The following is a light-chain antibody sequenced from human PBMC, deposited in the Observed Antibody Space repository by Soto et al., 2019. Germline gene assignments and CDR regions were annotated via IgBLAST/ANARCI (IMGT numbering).Light chain of an antibody. CDR1: QSVSSSY. CDR2: GAS. J-gene: IGKJ5*01. CDR3: QQYDSSPIT. V-gene: IGKV3-20*01. Sequence: EIALTQSPGTLSLSTGDRATLSCRASQSVSSSYLAWYQQKPGQAPSLLIYGASRRATGIPDRFSGSGSGTDFTLTISRLEPEDFAVYYCQQYDSSPITFGQGTGLEIK.